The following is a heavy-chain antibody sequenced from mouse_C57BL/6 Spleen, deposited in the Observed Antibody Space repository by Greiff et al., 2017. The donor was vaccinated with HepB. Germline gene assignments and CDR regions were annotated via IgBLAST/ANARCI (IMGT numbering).Heavy chain of an antibody. CDR2: IYPRSGTT. CDR1: GYTFTSYC. D-gene: IGHD1-1*01. J-gene: IGHJ1*03. CDR3: ARGGLGSSYGYFDG. V-gene: IGHV1-81*01. Sequence: QVQLQQSGAELARPGASVKLSCKASGYTFTSYCISWVKQRTGQGLEWIGEIYPRSGTTYSNEKFKGKATLTADKSSSTAYMERRRLTSEDSAVYFCARGGLGSSYGYFDGWGTGTTVTVDS.